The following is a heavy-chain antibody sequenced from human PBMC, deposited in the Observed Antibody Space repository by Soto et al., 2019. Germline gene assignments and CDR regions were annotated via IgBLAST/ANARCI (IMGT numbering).Heavy chain of an antibody. V-gene: IGHV1-69*13. J-gene: IGHJ4*02. CDR3: ARGVGYCISTSCSPSFDY. D-gene: IGHD2-2*01. Sequence: GASVKVSCKASGGTFSSYAISWVRQAPGQGLEWMGGIIPIFGTANYAQKFQGRVTITADESTSTAYMELSSLRSEDTAVYYCARGVGYCISTSCSPSFDYWGQGTLVTVSS. CDR1: GGTFSSYA. CDR2: IIPIFGTA.